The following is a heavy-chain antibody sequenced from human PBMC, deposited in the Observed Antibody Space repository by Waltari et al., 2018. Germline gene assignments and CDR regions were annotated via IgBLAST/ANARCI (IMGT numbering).Heavy chain of an antibody. J-gene: IGHJ4*02. CDR2: INKDGTET. V-gene: IGHV3-7*03. D-gene: IGHD6-19*01. CDR3: IRDYGSPY. Sequence: EAQQVESGGDLVQPGGSLRLSCVVSGFTLSNYGMSWVRQAPGKGLEWVANINKDGTETYYVDSVRGRFTISKDDAKNSVYLQMNSLKVEDTAVYYCIRDYGSPYWGQGTLVTVSS. CDR1: GFTLSNYG.